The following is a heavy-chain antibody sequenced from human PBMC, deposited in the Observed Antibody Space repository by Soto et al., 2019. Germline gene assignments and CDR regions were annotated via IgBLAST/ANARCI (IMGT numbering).Heavy chain of an antibody. CDR1: GFTFSSYS. CDR3: ARDRSSSSHFDY. CDR2: ISSSSSYI. D-gene: IGHD6-6*01. Sequence: GGSLRLSCAASGFTFSSYSMNWVRQAPGKGLEWVSSISSSSSYIYYADSVKGRFTISRDNAKNSLYLQMNSLRAEDTAVYYCARDRSSSSHFDYWGQGTLVTVSS. V-gene: IGHV3-21*01. J-gene: IGHJ4*02.